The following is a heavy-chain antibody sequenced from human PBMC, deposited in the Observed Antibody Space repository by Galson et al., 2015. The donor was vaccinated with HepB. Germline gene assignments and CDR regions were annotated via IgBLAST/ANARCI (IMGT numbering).Heavy chain of an antibody. V-gene: IGHV3-23*01. D-gene: IGHD3-3*01. Sequence: SLRLSCAASGFTFSSYAMSWVRQAPGKGLEWVPAISGGGGSTYYADSVKGRFTISRDNSKNTLYLQMNSLRAEDTAVYYCAKGSGTLFGPYNWFDPWGQGTLVTVSS. CDR1: GFTFSSYA. J-gene: IGHJ5*02. CDR3: AKGSGTLFGPYNWFDP. CDR2: ISGGGGST.